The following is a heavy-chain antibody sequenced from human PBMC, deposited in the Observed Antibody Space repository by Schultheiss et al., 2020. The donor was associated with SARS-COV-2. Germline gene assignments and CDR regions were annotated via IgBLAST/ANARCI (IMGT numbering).Heavy chain of an antibody. J-gene: IGHJ4*02. CDR1: GGSISSYY. CDR2: IYYSGST. D-gene: IGHD2-15*01. V-gene: IGHV4-59*12. Sequence: SETLSLTCTVSGGSISSYYWSWIRQHPGKGLEWIGYIYYSGSTYYNPSLKSRVTISVDTSKNRFSLKLSSVTAADTAVYYCARGLLLYYFDYWGQGTLVTVSS. CDR3: ARGLLLYYFDY.